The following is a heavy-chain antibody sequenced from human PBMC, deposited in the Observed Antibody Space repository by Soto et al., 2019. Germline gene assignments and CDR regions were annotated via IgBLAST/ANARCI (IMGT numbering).Heavy chain of an antibody. J-gene: IGHJ6*04. CDR1: GVSISSGDYY. Sequence: QVQLQESGPGLVKPSQTLSLTCTVSGVSISSGDYYLSGIRQPPGKGQECIGYSYYSGTTYYNPSLKSRVTISADTSVNEFSLQLSSVTAADTAVYFCSRALIQIWPHDYYGMDVWGKVTTVNVSS. CDR2: SYYSGTT. CDR3: SRALIQIWPHDYYGMDV. D-gene: IGHD5-18*01. V-gene: IGHV4-30-4*01.